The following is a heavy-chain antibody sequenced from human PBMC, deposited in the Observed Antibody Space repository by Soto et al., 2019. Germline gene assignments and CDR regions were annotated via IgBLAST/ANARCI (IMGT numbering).Heavy chain of an antibody. J-gene: IGHJ4*02. CDR2: IYYSGST. CDR3: ARAIAAAAPGGDYFDY. CDR1: GGSISSYY. V-gene: IGHV4-59*08. Sequence: SETLSLTCTVSGGSISSYYWSWIRQPPGKGLEWIGYIYYSGSTNYNPSLKSRVTISVDTSKNQFSLKLSSVTAADTAVYYCARAIAAAAPGGDYFDYWGQGTLVTVSS. D-gene: IGHD6-13*01.